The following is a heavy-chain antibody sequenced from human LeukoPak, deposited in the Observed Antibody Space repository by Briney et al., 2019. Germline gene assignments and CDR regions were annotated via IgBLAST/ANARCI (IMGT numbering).Heavy chain of an antibody. D-gene: IGHD1-14*01. CDR1: GGSISSSSYY. V-gene: IGHV4-39*01. Sequence: SETLSLTCTVSGGSISSSSYYWGWIRQPPGKGLEWIGSIYYSGSTYYNPSLKSRVTISVDTSKNQSSLKLSSVTAADTAVYYRASLGSPDDYYGMDVWGQGTTVTVSS. J-gene: IGHJ6*02. CDR3: ASLGSPDDYYGMDV. CDR2: IYYSGST.